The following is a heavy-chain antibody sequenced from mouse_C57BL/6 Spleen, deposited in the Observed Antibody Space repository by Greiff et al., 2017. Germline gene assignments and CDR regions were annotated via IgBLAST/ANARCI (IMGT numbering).Heavy chain of an antibody. D-gene: IGHD1-1*01. CDR3: AAYYGSRDFDY. J-gene: IGHJ2*01. CDR2: IHPSDSDT. V-gene: IGHV1-74*01. CDR1: GYTFTSYW. Sequence: VKLQQPGAELVKPGASVKVSCKASGYTFTSYWMHWVKQRPGRGLEWIGRIHPSDSDTNYNQKFKGKATLTVDKPSSTAYMQLISLTTEDSSVYYCAAYYGSRDFDYWGQGTTLTVSS.